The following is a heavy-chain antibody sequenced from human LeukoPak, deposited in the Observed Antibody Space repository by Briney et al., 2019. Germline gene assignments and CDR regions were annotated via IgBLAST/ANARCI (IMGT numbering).Heavy chain of an antibody. CDR2: IYYSGST. J-gene: IGHJ4*02. V-gene: IGHV4-59*01. CDR1: GGSISSYY. D-gene: IGHD3-10*01. CDR3: ARDREYGTFDY. Sequence: SETLSLTCTVSGGSISSYYWSWIRQPPGKGLEWIGYIYYSGSTNYNPSLKSRVTISVDTSKNQFSLKLSSVTAADTAVYYCARDREYGTFDYWGQGTLVTVPS.